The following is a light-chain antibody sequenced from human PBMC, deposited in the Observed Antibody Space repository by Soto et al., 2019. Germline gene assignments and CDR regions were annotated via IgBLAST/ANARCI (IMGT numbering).Light chain of an antibody. V-gene: IGLV2-14*03. CDR3: CSYTSSSAVI. CDR2: DVN. Sequence: QSALTQPASMSGSLGQSITISCTGTSSDVGGYNYVSWYQHHPGKALKVLIYDVNHRPSGVSNRFSGSKSGSTASLTISGLQAEDEADYFCCSYTSSSAVIFGGGTKVTVL. CDR1: SSDVGGYNY. J-gene: IGLJ2*01.